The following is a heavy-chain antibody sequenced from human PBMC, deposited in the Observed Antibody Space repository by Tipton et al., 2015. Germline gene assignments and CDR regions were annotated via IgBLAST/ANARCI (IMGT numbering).Heavy chain of an antibody. D-gene: IGHD4-23*01. V-gene: IGHV4-38-2*01. CDR2: ISHSGNT. J-gene: IGHJ4*02. CDR3: ARGRGRHGGLFDS. CDR1: AYSISSDYY. Sequence: TLSLTCAVSAYSISSDYYWGWIRQPPGKGLEWIGSISHSGNTYYNPSLKSRVTMSRDTSPNHLSLYLTSVTAADAGVYYCARGRGRHGGLFDSWGQGILVTVSS.